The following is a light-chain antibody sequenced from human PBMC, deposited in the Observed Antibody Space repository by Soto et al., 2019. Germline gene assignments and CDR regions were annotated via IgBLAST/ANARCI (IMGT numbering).Light chain of an antibody. CDR1: TSDVGGYDY. CDR2: GVS. CDR3: SSYRSDNTHG. J-gene: IGLJ2*01. V-gene: IGLV2-14*03. Sequence: QSALTQPASVSGSPGQSITIYCTGTTSDVGGYDYVSWYQQHPDKAPKLILYGVSRRPSGVSNRFSGFKSGNTASLTISGLQTEDEADYYCSSYRSDNTHGFGAGTKLTVL.